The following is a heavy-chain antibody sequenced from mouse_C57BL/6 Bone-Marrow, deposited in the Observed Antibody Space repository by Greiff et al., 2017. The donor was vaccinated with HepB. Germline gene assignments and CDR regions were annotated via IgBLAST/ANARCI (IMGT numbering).Heavy chain of an antibody. CDR2: MSSVGSYT. CDR3: ARRNWVDY. CDR1: GFTFSSYG. D-gene: IGHD4-1*01. Sequence: EVQVVESGGDLVKPGGSLKLSCAASGFTFSSYGMSWVRQTPDKRLEWVATMSSVGSYTYYPDSVKGRFTISRDNAKNTLYLQMSSLKSEDTAMYYCARRNWVDYWGQGTTLTVSS. V-gene: IGHV5-6*01. J-gene: IGHJ2*01.